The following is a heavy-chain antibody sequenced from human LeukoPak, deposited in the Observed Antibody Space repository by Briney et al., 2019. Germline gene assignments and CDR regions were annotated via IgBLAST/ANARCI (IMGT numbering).Heavy chain of an antibody. V-gene: IGHV1-24*01. D-gene: IGHD3-22*01. CDR1: GDTLTALS. J-gene: IGHJ4*02. CDR2: FHPEDGET. Sequence: GASVKVSCMVSGDTLTALSMHWARQAPGKGLEWMGGFHPEDGETIYAQKFQGRDTMTEDTSTDTAYMELSRLRSDDTAVYYCARSYYDSSGYYLFDYWGQGTLVTVSS. CDR3: ARSYYDSSGYYLFDY.